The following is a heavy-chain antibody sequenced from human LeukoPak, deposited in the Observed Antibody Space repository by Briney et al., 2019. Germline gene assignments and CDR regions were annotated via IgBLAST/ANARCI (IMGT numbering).Heavy chain of an antibody. V-gene: IGHV3-11*01. J-gene: IGHJ6*02. Sequence: GGSLRLSCAASGFTFNDYYMSWIRQAPGKGLEWVSYISSSGSTTYYADSVKGRFTISRDNAKNSLYLQMNSLRAEDTAVYYCASLYGSGSYYNPYYYGMDVWGQGTTVTVSS. CDR2: ISSSGSTT. CDR1: GFTFNDYY. D-gene: IGHD3-10*01. CDR3: ASLYGSGSYYNPYYYGMDV.